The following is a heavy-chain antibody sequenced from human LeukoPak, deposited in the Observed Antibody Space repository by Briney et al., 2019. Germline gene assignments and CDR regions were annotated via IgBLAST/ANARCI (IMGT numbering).Heavy chain of an antibody. CDR3: ARDTVDQNWFDP. Sequence: PSETLSLTCTVSGGSISSGGYYWSWIRQHPGKGLEWIGYIYYSGSTYYNPSLKSRVTISVDTSKNQFSLKLSSVTAADTAVYYCARDTVDQNWFDPWGQGTLVTVSS. V-gene: IGHV4-31*03. CDR2: IYYSGST. D-gene: IGHD4-23*01. J-gene: IGHJ5*02. CDR1: GGSISSGGYY.